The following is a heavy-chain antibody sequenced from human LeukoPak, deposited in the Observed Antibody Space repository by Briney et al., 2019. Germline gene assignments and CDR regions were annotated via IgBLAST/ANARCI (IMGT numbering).Heavy chain of an antibody. CDR3: ARDVRQRNPLRSVTWFDP. Sequence: GASVKVSCKASGGTFSSYAISWVRQAPGQGLEWMGGIIPIFGTANYAQKFQGRVTISADASTNTAYMELSSLRFEDTAVYYCARDVRQRNPLRSVTWFDPWGQGTLVSVSP. D-gene: IGHD3-10*02. V-gene: IGHV1-69*13. CDR2: IIPIFGTA. J-gene: IGHJ5*02. CDR1: GGTFSSYA.